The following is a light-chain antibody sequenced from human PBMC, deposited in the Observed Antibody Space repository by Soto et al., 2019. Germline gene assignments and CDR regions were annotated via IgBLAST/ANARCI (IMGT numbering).Light chain of an antibody. CDR2: EGN. CDR3: CSYGGSNTYV. Sequence: QSVLTQPASVSGSPGQSITISCTGTSSDVGSYNLVSWYQQHPGKAPKLMISEGNKRPSGVSNRFSGSKSGNTASLTISGLQAEDEADYYFCSYGGSNTYVFGTGTKVTVL. J-gene: IGLJ1*01. CDR1: SSDVGSYNL. V-gene: IGLV2-23*01.